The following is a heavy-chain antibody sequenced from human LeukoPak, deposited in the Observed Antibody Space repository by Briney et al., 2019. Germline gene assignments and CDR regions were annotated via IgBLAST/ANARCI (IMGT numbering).Heavy chain of an antibody. CDR1: GYIFTTYG. V-gene: IGHV1-18*01. CDR3: ARLDFDSSGYYPYYFDY. D-gene: IGHD3-22*01. J-gene: IGHJ4*02. CDR2: ISAYNGDT. Sequence: ASVKVSCKASGYIFTTYGISWVRQSPGQGLEWMGWISAYNGDTNYAQNLQGRVTMTTDTSTSTAYMELRSLRSDDTAVYYCARLDFDSSGYYPYYFDYWGQGTLVTVSS.